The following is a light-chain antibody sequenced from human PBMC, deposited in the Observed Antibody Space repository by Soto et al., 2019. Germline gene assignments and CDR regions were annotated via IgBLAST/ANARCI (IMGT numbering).Light chain of an antibody. V-gene: IGKV3-20*01. CDR1: QAVISGY. Sequence: EIVLTQSPGALSLSPGEGATLSCRASQAVISGYLAWYHQKPGQAPRLLMYGVSSRPTGISHRFSGSGPGTDFTLTITRLEPEDFALYYCQQYGVPPFNFGKGTKLQIK. CDR3: QQYGVPPFN. J-gene: IGKJ2*01. CDR2: GVS.